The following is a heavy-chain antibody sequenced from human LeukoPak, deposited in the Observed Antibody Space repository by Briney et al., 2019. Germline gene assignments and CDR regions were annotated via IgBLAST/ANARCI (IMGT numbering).Heavy chain of an antibody. CDR3: ARGAYCGGDCSFDI. Sequence: GASVKVSCKASGYTFTSYYMHWVRQAPGQGLEWMGIINPSGGSTSYAQKFQGRVTITADESTSTAYMELSSLRSEDTAVYYCARGAYCGGDCSFDIWGQGTMVTVSS. CDR1: GYTFTSYY. J-gene: IGHJ3*02. V-gene: IGHV1-46*01. D-gene: IGHD2-21*02. CDR2: INPSGGST.